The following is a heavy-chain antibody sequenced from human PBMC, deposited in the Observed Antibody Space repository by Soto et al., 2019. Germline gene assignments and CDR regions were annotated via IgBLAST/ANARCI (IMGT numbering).Heavy chain of an antibody. Sequence: ASVKVSCKASGYTFTSYVISWVLQAPGQGLEWMGWISAYNGNTNYAQKLQGRVTMTTDTSTSTAYIELRSLRSDDTAVYYCARAKMGITGTTVWFDPWGQGTLVTVSS. D-gene: IGHD1-7*01. J-gene: IGHJ5*02. CDR3: ARAKMGITGTTVWFDP. CDR2: ISAYNGNT. V-gene: IGHV1-18*01. CDR1: GYTFTSYV.